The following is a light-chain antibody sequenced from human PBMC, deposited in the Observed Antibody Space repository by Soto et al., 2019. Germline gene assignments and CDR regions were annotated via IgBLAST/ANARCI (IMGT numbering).Light chain of an antibody. CDR1: QSVSSSS. V-gene: IGKV3-20*01. CDR3: QQYGSSQWT. Sequence: VLTQSPGTLSLSPGERATLSCMSSQSVSSSSLAWYQQRPGQAPRLLIYGTSSRATGIPDRFSGSGSGTDCTLTISRLEPEDFAVYYCQQYGSSQWTLGQGTKVDIK. J-gene: IGKJ1*01. CDR2: GTS.